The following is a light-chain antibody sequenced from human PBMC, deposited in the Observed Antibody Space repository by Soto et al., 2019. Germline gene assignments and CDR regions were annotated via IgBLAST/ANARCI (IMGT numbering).Light chain of an antibody. Sequence: EIVMTQSPATLSVSPGESATLSCRASQSVSSNLAWYQQKPGQAPRLLIYGASNRATGIPDRFSGSGSGTEFTLTITRLQSEDFAVYYCQKYNNWPAITFGQGTRLEIK. J-gene: IGKJ5*01. CDR3: QKYNNWPAIT. V-gene: IGKV3-15*01. CDR2: GAS. CDR1: QSVSSN.